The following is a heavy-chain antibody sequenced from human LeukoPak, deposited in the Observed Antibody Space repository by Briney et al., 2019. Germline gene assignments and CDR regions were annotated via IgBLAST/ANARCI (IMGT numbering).Heavy chain of an antibody. J-gene: IGHJ4*02. V-gene: IGHV4-61*02. D-gene: IGHD1-1*01. CDR1: GGSISSGSYY. CDR2: IYTSGST. Sequence: SETLSLTCTVSGGSISSGSYYWSWIRQPAGKGLEWIGRIYTSGSTNYNPSLKSRVTISVDTSKNQFSLKLSSVTAADTAVHYCARAPRPWNDFDYWGQGTLVTVSS. CDR3: ARAPRPWNDFDY.